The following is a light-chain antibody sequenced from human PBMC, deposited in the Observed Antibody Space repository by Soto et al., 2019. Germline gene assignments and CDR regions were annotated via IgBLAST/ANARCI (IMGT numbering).Light chain of an antibody. CDR1: SSDVGGYNY. V-gene: IGLV2-14*01. CDR3: SSYTASSPVE. J-gene: IGLJ2*01. Sequence: QSALTQPASVSGSPGQSITISCTGTSSDVGGYNYVSWFQQHPGKAPKLMIYEVTNRPSGVSSRFSGSKSGNTASLTISGLRSEDEGDYYCSSYTASSPVEFVGGTKLTVL. CDR2: EVT.